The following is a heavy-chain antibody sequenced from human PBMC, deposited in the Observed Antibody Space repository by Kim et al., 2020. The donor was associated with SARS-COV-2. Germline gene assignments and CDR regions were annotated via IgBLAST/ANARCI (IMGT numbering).Heavy chain of an antibody. V-gene: IGHV3-11*05. D-gene: IGHD1-26*01. CDR1: GFSVGDYY. J-gene: IGHJ4*01. Sequence: GGSLRLSCTASGFSVGDYYMSWIRQTPGKGLEWLSYISNSIDYTKYADSVKGRFTISRDNAKNSLYLQMNSLRAEDTAVYYCARVRDGPSGIYYLDYWG. CDR3: ARVRDGPSGIYYLDY. CDR2: ISNSIDYT.